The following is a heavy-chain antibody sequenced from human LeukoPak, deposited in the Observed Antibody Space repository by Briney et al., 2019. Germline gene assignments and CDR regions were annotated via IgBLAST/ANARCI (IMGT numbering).Heavy chain of an antibody. CDR3: AKGVVLNDY. D-gene: IGHD2-2*01. Sequence: PGGSLRLSCAASGFSFSSYSFNGVRQAPGKGLEWVSYISSSSFTIYYADSVKGRFTISRDNAKKSLYLQMNSLRAEDTAVHYCAKGVVLNDYWGQGTLVTVSS. CDR2: ISSSSFTI. V-gene: IGHV3-48*01. CDR1: GFSFSSYS. J-gene: IGHJ4*02.